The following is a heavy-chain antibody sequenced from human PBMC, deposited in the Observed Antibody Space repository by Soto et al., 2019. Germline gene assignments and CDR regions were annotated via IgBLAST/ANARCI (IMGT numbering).Heavy chain of an antibody. V-gene: IGHV3-74*03. CDR2: MNEDGGTT. Sequence: EVQLVESGGGLVRPGGSLRLSCAASGFTFSSYWMHWVRQAPGKGLVWVSRMNEDGGTTAYADSVKGRFTISRDNAKNTLYLQMNSLRVEDTAVYYCASDLSGRADVWGQGTTVTVSS. CDR1: GFTFSSYW. J-gene: IGHJ6*02. D-gene: IGHD3-10*01. CDR3: ASDLSGRADV.